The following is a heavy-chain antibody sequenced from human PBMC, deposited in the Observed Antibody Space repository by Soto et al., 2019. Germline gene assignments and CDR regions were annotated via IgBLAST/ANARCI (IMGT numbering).Heavy chain of an antibody. V-gene: IGHV3-33*01. J-gene: IGHJ6*02. D-gene: IGHD6-19*01. CDR2: IWYDGSNK. CDR1: GFTFRNYG. Sequence: LRLSCVASGFTFRNYGMHLVRQAPFKGLEWVAVIWYDGSNKYYVDSVKGRFSISRDNSKKTLYLQMNSLRAEDTAVYYCARDWVALAATPNYPMDVWGQGTTVTVSS. CDR3: ARDWVALAATPNYPMDV.